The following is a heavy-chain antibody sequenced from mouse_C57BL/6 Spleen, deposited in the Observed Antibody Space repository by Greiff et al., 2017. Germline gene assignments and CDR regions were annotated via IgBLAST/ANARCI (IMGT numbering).Heavy chain of an antibody. CDR3: VRGTWTFDD. CDR1: GFTFNTYA. CDR2: IRSKSSTYAT. Sequence: DVMLVESGGGLVQPKGSLKLSCAASGFTFNTYAMHWVRQAPGKGLEWVARIRSKSSTYATYYADSVQDRFTISRDDSQSMLYLQMNNLKTEDTAMYYCVRGTWTFDDWGQGTTLTVSS. J-gene: IGHJ2*01. V-gene: IGHV10-3*01.